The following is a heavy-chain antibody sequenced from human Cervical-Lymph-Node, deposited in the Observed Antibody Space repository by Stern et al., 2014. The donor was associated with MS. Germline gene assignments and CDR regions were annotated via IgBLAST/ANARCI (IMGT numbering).Heavy chain of an antibody. V-gene: IGHV4-31*03. CDR1: GGSINSGGYY. CDR2: IYYSGTT. J-gene: IGHJ4*02. Sequence: QVQLQESGPGLVKSSQTLSLTCTVSGGSINSGGYYWTWIRQHPGKGLEYLGYIYYSGTTYYNPSLKSRITVSMDTSNNQLSLKLRSVTAADTAVYYCARGGVRFGELLDYWGQGTLVTVSS. D-gene: IGHD3-10*01. CDR3: ARGGVRFGELLDY.